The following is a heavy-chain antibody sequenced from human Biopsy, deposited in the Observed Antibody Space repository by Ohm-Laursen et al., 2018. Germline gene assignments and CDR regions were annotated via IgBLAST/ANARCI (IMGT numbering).Heavy chain of an antibody. D-gene: IGHD2/OR15-2a*01. Sequence: SVKVSCKSSGYTFTSYDISWVRQAPGQGLERMGWISPYNDKTSYPPKLQDRVTMTADTSTNTAHMELRSLRSDDTAVYYCARVFCTSTTCYGLLDNWGRGTVVTVSS. CDR2: ISPYNDKT. CDR3: ARVFCTSTTCYGLLDN. J-gene: IGHJ4*02. V-gene: IGHV1-18*01. CDR1: GYTFTSYD.